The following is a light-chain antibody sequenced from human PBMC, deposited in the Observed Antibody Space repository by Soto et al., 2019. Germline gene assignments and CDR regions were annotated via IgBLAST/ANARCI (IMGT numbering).Light chain of an antibody. J-gene: IGKJ5*01. V-gene: IGKV3-11*01. CDR2: DAS. CDR3: QQRSNWPPIT. CDR1: PSVSSY. Sequence: EIVLTPSVGTLSSSPGDRATLSCKASPSVSSYLAWYQQKPGQAPRLLIYDASNRATGIPARFSGSVSGTDFTLTISSLGPEDFAVYYCQQRSNWPPITVGQGTLLEI.